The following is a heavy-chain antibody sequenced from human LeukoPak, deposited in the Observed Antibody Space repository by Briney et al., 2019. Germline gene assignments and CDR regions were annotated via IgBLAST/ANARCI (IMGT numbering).Heavy chain of an antibody. V-gene: IGHV4-59*02. CDR1: GGSVRSYY. Sequence: SSETLSLTCTVSGGSVRSYYWGWIRQSPGKGLEWIGYIYYNGDTKYSPSLKSRVILSVDTSKNQFSLDLKSVTDADSAVYYCARENPYYYYMDVWGKGTTVTVSS. CDR2: IYYNGDT. CDR3: ARENPYYYYMDV. D-gene: IGHD1-14*01. J-gene: IGHJ6*03.